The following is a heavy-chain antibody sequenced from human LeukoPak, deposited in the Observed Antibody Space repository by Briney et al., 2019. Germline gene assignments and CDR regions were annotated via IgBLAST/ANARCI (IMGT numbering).Heavy chain of an antibody. J-gene: IGHJ4*02. D-gene: IGHD6-19*01. Sequence: ASVKVSCKASGYTFTSYGISWVRQAPGQGLEWMGWINPNSGGTNYAQKFQGRVTMTRDTSISTAYMELSRLRSDDTAVYYCARDQSYSSGWYFHWGQGTLVTVSS. CDR1: GYTFTSYG. CDR2: INPNSGGT. CDR3: ARDQSYSSGWYFH. V-gene: IGHV1-2*02.